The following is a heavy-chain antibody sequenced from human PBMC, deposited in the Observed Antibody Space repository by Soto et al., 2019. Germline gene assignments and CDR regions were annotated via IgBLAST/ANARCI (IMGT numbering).Heavy chain of an antibody. J-gene: IGHJ5*02. Sequence: QVQLVQSGADVKKPGSSVKVSCQASGVTFSSETLGWVRQAPGQGLEWVGGIIPLFGTPSYAQKFQGRVTITADDSPSTVYMELISLRYDDTAVYFCATELGENPASPFDAWGQGTLVTVSS. CDR2: IIPLFGTP. V-gene: IGHV1-69*01. D-gene: IGHD2-8*02. CDR1: GVTFSSET. CDR3: ATELGENPASPFDA.